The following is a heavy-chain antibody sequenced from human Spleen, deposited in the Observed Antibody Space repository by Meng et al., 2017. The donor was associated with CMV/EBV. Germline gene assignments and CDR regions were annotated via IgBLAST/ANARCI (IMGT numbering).Heavy chain of an antibody. CDR2: INSNSGGT. V-gene: IGHV1-2*02. J-gene: IGHJ4*02. CDR1: GYTFTGYY. D-gene: IGHD1-26*01. CDR3: ARNPGLVGTT. Sequence: SCKAAGYTFTGYYIHWVRQAPGQGLEWMGWINSNSGGTNYAQQFQGRVTMTRDTSITTAYMELSSLRSDDTAGYYCARNPGLVGTTWGQGTLVTVSS.